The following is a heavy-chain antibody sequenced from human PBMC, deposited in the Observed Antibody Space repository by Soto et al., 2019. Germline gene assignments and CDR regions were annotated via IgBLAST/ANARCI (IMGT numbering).Heavy chain of an antibody. CDR3: ASTALYYDIMTGYHAVYYYYGMDV. CDR1: GYTFTGYY. J-gene: IGHJ6*02. D-gene: IGHD3-9*01. V-gene: IGHV1-2*02. Sequence: ASVKVSCKASGYTFTGYYMHWVRQAPGQGLEWMGWINPNSGGTNYAQKFQGRVTMTRDTSISTAYMELSRLRSDDTAVYYCASTALYYDIMTGYHAVYYYYGMDVWGQGTTVTVSS. CDR2: INPNSGGT.